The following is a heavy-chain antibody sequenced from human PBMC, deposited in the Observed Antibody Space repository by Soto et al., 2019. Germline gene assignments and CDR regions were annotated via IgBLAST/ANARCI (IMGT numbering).Heavy chain of an antibody. D-gene: IGHD2-21*01. CDR3: AKDMRRWSPRYGDNAFDI. Sequence: GGSLRLSCAASGFTFSSYAMSWVRQAPGKGLEWVSAISGSGGSTYYADSVKGRFTISRDNSKNTLYLQMNSLRAEDTAVYYCAKDMRRWSPRYGDNAFDIWGQGTMVTVSS. CDR2: ISGSGGST. CDR1: GFTFSSYA. V-gene: IGHV3-23*01. J-gene: IGHJ3*02.